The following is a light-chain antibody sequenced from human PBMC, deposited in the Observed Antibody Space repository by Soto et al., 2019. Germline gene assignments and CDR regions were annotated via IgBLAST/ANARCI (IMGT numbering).Light chain of an antibody. CDR2: ASS. CDR3: QRSYSTPV. V-gene: IGKV1-39*01. Sequence: DIQMTQSPSSLSASVGDRVTITCRASQSISSYLNWYQQKPGKAPKLLIYASSSLQSGPPSMFSGGGSATYFTLTISSLQAEDFATYYWQRSYSTPVFGQGTKLEIK. J-gene: IGKJ2*01. CDR1: QSISSY.